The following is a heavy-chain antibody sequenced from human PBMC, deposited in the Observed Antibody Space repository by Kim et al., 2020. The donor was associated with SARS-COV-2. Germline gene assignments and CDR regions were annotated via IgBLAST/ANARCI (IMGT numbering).Heavy chain of an antibody. CDR2: INAGGAYI. Sequence: GGSLRLSCAASGFYFSSFDMNWVRQAPGKGLEWVLSINAGGAYIFYAESVKGRFTISRDNSRNSLFLDMRSLRVEDTAQYFCVRGGWYYYESSGYYSFDNWGQGALVTVST. CDR3: VRGGWYYYESSGYYSFDN. CDR1: GFYFSSFD. D-gene: IGHD3-22*01. J-gene: IGHJ4*02. V-gene: IGHV3-21*06.